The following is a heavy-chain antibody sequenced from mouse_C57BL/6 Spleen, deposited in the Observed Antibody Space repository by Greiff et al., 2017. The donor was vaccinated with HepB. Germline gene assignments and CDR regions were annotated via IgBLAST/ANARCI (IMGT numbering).Heavy chain of an antibody. CDR3: AREGSSGRGFDY. CDR2: IYPGDGDT. V-gene: IGHV1-82*01. CDR1: GYAFSSSW. J-gene: IGHJ2*01. Sequence: QVQLQQSGPELVKPGASVKISCKASGYAFSSSWMNWVKQRPGKGLEWIGRIYPGDGDTNYNGKFKGKATLTADKSSSTAYMQLSSLTSEDSAVYFCAREGSSGRGFDYWGQGTTLTVSS. D-gene: IGHD3-2*02.